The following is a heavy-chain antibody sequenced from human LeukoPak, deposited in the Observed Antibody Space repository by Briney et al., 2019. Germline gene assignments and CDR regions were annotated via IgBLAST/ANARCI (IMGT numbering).Heavy chain of an antibody. CDR1: GGSISSSSYY. D-gene: IGHD3-3*01. V-gene: IGHV4-39*01. J-gene: IGHJ4*02. CDR3: ARREWRGYFDY. CDR2: IYYSGST. Sequence: SETLSLTCSVSGGSISSSSYYWGWIRQPPGKGLEWIGSIYYSGSTYYNPSLRSRVTISVDTSKKQFSLKLSSVTAADTAVHCCARREWRGYFDYWGQGTLVTVSS.